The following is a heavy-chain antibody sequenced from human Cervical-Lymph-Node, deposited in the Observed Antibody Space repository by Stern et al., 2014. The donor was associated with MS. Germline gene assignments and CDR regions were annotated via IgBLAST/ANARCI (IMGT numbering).Heavy chain of an antibody. CDR1: EFSFNTIT. D-gene: IGHD2-21*02. J-gene: IGHJ4*02. Sequence: MQLVDSGGGLVKPGGSLRLSWAASEFSFNTITMNRVRQAPGKGLEWISSISSTGTYIYYADAVKGRFPVSRDNSKDSLFLQMSSLRVEDTAVYHCAKTALSSRGWTSFDYWGQGTLVSVSS. CDR2: ISSTGTYI. CDR3: AKTALSSRGWTSFDY. V-gene: IGHV3-21*01.